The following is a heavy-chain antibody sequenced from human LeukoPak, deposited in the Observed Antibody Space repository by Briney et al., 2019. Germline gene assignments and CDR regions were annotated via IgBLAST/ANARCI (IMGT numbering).Heavy chain of an antibody. D-gene: IGHD5-12*01. J-gene: IGHJ3*02. CDR3: ARHGGESIVAMILHAFDI. CDR1: GGSISSYS. CDR2: IYYSGST. Sequence: SETLSLTCTVSGGSISSYSWSWIRQPPGKGLEWIGSIYYSGSTNYNPSLKSRVTMSVDTSKNQFSLKLSSVTAADTAVYYCARHGGESIVAMILHAFDIWGQGAMVTVSS. V-gene: IGHV4-59*08.